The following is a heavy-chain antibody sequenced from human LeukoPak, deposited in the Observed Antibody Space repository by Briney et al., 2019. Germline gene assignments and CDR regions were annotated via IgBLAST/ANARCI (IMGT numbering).Heavy chain of an antibody. CDR2: INPSGGST. J-gene: IGHJ4*02. D-gene: IGHD6-13*01. V-gene: IGHV1-46*01. CDR1: GYTFTSYY. CDR3: ARDLRRGSSSWYVSGGDY. Sequence: ASVKVSCKASGYTFTSYYMHWVRQAPGQGLEWMGIINPSGGSTSYAQKLQGRVTMTTDTSTRTVYMELRSLRSDDTAVYYCARDLRRGSSSWYVSGGDYWGQGTLVTVSS.